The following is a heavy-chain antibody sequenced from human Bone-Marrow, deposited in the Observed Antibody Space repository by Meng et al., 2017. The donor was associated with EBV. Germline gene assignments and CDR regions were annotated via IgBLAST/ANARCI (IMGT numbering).Heavy chain of an antibody. Sequence: EVQLVESGGGLVKPGGSLRLSCAASGFTFSSYSMNWVRQAPGKGLEWVSSISSSSSYIYYADSVRGRFTISRDNAKNSLYLQMNSLRAEDTAVYYCARGEYSSSWSIDYWGQGTLVTVSS. D-gene: IGHD6-13*01. CDR2: ISSSSSYI. CDR1: GFTFSSYS. V-gene: IGHV3-21*01. J-gene: IGHJ4*02. CDR3: ARGEYSSSWSIDY.